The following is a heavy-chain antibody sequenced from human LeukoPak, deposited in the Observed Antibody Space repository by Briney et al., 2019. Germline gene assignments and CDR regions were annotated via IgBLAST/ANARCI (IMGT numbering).Heavy chain of an antibody. J-gene: IGHJ4*02. CDR1: GYTFTSYY. Sequence: ASVKVSCKASGYTFTSYYMHWVRRAPGQGLEWMGIINPSGGSTSYAQKFQGRVTMTRDTSTSTVYMELSSLRSEDTAVYYCARNTMRHYDFWSGYFTGYFDYWGQGTLVTVSS. D-gene: IGHD3-3*01. CDR3: ARNTMRHYDFWSGYFTGYFDY. V-gene: IGHV1-46*01. CDR2: INPSGGST.